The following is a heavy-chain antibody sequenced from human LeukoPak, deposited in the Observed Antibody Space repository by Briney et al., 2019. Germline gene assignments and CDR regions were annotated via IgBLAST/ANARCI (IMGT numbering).Heavy chain of an antibody. CDR1: GYTFTSYG. D-gene: IGHD5-18*01. V-gene: IGHV1-8*02. J-gene: IGHJ4*02. CDR3: TRGVNSQGTAMVLFDH. Sequence: ASVKVSCKASGYTFTSYGINWVRQATGQGLEWMGWMNPNSGNTGYAQKFQGRVSMTRDTSIATAYMELSSLRSEDTAVYYCTRGVNSQGTAMVLFDHWGQGTLVTVSS. CDR2: MNPNSGNT.